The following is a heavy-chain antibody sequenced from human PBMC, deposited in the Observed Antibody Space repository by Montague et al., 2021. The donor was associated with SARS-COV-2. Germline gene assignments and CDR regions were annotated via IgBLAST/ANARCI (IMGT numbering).Heavy chain of an antibody. CDR3: ARTAGTDYTGYYYYAMDV. D-gene: IGHD3-10*01. CDR1: GFSLSTSGMC. Sequence: PALVKPTQTPTLTCTFSGFSLSTSGMCVSWIRQPPGKALEWLARIDWDDDKYYSTSLKTRLTISKDTSKNLVVLTMTNMDPVDTATYYCARTAGTDYTGYYYYAMDVWGQGTTVTVSS. V-gene: IGHV2-70*11. CDR2: IDWDDDK. J-gene: IGHJ6*02.